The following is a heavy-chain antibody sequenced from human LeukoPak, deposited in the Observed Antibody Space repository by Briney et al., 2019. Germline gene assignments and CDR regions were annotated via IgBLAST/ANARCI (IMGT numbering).Heavy chain of an antibody. V-gene: IGHV3-7*03. CDR3: ARDWFDGDYDRFDY. CDR1: GFTFSSYW. CDR2: INQDGSQK. J-gene: IGHJ4*02. Sequence: GGSLRLSCAVSGFTFSSYWMSWFRQAPGKGLEWVANINQDGSQKFSVDSVKGRFTISRDNAKNPLSLQMNSLRVEDTAVYYCARDWFDGDYDRFDYWGQGTLATVSS. D-gene: IGHD4-17*01.